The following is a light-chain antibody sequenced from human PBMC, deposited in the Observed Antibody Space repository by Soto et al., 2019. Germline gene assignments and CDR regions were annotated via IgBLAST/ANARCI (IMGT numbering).Light chain of an antibody. CDR3: QQALS. CDR1: QSVSRYY. Sequence: TVLTQSPATLSPSPGERATLSCRASQSVSRYYLSWYQQRPGQPPRLLIYGASTRATGIPARFSGSGSGADFTLTITSLQLEDFAVYYCQQALSFGGGTRVEIK. V-gene: IGKV3D-7*01. J-gene: IGKJ4*01. CDR2: GAS.